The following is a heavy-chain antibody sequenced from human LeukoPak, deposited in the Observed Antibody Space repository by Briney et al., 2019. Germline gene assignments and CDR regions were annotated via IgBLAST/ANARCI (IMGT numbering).Heavy chain of an antibody. V-gene: IGHV3-23*01. CDR1: GLTFNTYA. CDR2: VSGSGAGT. J-gene: IGHJ2*01. Sequence: GGSLRLSCAASGLTFNTYAMSWVRQAPGKGLQWVSTVSGSGAGTFYGDSVKGRFIISRGNSNNTLFLQMNSLSADDTAVYFCAKGPRAGLRYWYFDLWGRGSLVTVSS. CDR3: AKGPRAGLRYWYFDL. D-gene: IGHD2-21*02.